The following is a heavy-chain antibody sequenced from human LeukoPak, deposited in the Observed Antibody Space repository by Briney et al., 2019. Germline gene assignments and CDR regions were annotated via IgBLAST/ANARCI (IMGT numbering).Heavy chain of an antibody. CDR3: ARSDRVYGSGSYYTPSLEY. V-gene: IGHV4-30-4*01. Sequence: SQTLSLTCTVSGGSISSGDYYWGWIRQPPGKGLEWIGYIYYSGSTYSNQSLKNRVTISVDTSKNQFSLKQTSVTAADTAVYYCARSDRVYGSGSYYTPSLEYWGQGTLVTVSS. CDR1: GGSISSGDYY. CDR2: IYYSGST. J-gene: IGHJ4*02. D-gene: IGHD3-10*01.